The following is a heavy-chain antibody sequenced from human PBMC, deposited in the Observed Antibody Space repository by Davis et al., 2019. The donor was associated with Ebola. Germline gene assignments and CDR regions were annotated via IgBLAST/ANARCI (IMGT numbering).Heavy chain of an antibody. Sequence: AASVSVSCKVSGNTLRKLSIYWVRHAPGVGLEWMGGFNPEDSEAIYAQKFQGRVIVTEDTSTETAYMELTSLKFEDTAIYYCVTSRWFDPWGQGTLVTVSS. CDR2: FNPEDSEA. J-gene: IGHJ5*02. CDR3: VTSRWFDP. V-gene: IGHV1-24*01. D-gene: IGHD2-2*01. CDR1: GNTLRKLS.